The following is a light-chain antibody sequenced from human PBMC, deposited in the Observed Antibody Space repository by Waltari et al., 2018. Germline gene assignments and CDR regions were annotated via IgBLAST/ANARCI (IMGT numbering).Light chain of an antibody. Sequence: QSALTQPRSVSGSPGQSVTISCTGTSSDVGAYNYVSWYQQHPARAHKLKIYDVSEGPSVVSARFSGSKSGNSATLTISGLQADDGADYYCCSYAGSSTLVFGGGTTLTVV. J-gene: IGLJ3*02. CDR2: DVS. V-gene: IGLV2-11*01. CDR1: SSDVGAYNY. CDR3: CSYAGSSTLV.